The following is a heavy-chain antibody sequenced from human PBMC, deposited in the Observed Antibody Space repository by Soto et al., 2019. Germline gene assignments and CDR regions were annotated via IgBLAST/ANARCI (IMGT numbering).Heavy chain of an antibody. CDR2: IYYSGST. D-gene: IGHD3-22*01. CDR1: GGSISSGGYY. Sequence: PSETLSLTCAVSGGSISSGGYYWSWVRQHPGKGLEWIGYIYYSGSTFYNPSLKSRVTISVDTSKNQFSLKLSSVTAADTAVYYCARGRYYDRRGYYPYWGQGSLVTVSS. CDR3: ARGRYYDRRGYYPY. J-gene: IGHJ4*02. V-gene: IGHV4-31*11.